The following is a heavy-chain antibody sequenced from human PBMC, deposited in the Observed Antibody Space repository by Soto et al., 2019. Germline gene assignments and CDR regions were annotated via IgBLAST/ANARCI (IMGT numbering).Heavy chain of an antibody. Sequence: PGGSLRLSCAASGFTFSSYDMHWVRQATGKGLEWVSAIGTAGDTYYPGSVKGRFTISRENAKNSLYLQMNSLRAGDTAVYYCARGCSSTSCYNAFDIWGQGTMATVSS. V-gene: IGHV3-13*01. J-gene: IGHJ3*02. D-gene: IGHD2-2*02. CDR2: IGTAGDT. CDR1: GFTFSSYD. CDR3: ARGCSSTSCYNAFDI.